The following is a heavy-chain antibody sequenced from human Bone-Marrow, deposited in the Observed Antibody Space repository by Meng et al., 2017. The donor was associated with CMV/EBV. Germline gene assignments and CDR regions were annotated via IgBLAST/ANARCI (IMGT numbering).Heavy chain of an antibody. Sequence: GESLKISCAASDFAFGSFAIHWVRQAPGKGLEWVSVISYDGKIKDYADSVRGRFTISRDNSKNTMYLQMNSLRVEDTALYYCARSTWGGLEWAALDYWGQGTLVTVSS. D-gene: IGHD3-3*01. CDR1: DFAFGSFA. V-gene: IGHV3-30*04. J-gene: IGHJ4*02. CDR2: ISYDGKIK. CDR3: ARSTWGGLEWAALDY.